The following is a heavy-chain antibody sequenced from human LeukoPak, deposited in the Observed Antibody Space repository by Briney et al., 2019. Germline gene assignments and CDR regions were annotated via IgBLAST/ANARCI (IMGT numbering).Heavy chain of an antibody. CDR3: ARQRAIVVVPAAKGAFDI. Sequence: PGGSLRLSCAASGFTFSSYSMNWVRRAPGKGLEWVSSISSSSSYIYYADSVKGRFTISRDNAKNSLYLQMNSLRAEDTAVYYCARQRAIVVVPAAKGAFDIWGQGTMVTVSS. D-gene: IGHD2-2*01. CDR1: GFTFSSYS. CDR2: ISSSSSYI. V-gene: IGHV3-21*01. J-gene: IGHJ3*02.